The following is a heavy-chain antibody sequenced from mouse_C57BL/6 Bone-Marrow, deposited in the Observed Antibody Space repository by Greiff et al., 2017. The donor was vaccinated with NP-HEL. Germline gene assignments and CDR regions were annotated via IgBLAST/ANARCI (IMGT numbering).Heavy chain of an antibody. J-gene: IGHJ2*01. CDR3: AREDGYEYDY. CDR1: GYTFTSYG. V-gene: IGHV1-81*01. D-gene: IGHD2-2*01. CDR2: IYPRSGNT. Sequence: VQLQKSGAELARPGASVKLSCKASGYTFTSYGISWVKQRTGQGLEWIGEIYPRSGNTYYNEKFKGKATLTADKSSSTAYMELRSLTSEDSAVYFCAREDGYEYDYWGQGTTLTVSS.